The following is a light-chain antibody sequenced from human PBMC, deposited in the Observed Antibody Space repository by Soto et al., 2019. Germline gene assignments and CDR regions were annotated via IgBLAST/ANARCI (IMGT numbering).Light chain of an antibody. CDR3: QQYYSTPHT. CDR1: QSVLYSSNNKNY. V-gene: IGKV4-1*01. CDR2: WAS. Sequence: DIVMTQSPDSLAVSLGERASINCKSSQSVLYSSNNKNYLAWYQQKPGQPPKLLIYWASTRGSGVPDRFSGSGSGTDFTLTISSLQAEDVAVYYCQQYYSTPHTFGGGTKVEIK. J-gene: IGKJ4*01.